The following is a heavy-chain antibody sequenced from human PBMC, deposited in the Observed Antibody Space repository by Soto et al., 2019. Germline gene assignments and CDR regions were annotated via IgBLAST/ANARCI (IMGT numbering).Heavy chain of an antibody. Sequence: QAQLVQSGAEVRKPGASVKVSCKASGYTFYSHSISWVRQAPGQGLEWMGRINADYGNTQDAQKLRGRVTMTTDTSTTTVYMELTKLRSDDTAVYYCARCIQGDYYYGMDVWGQGTTVTVSS. J-gene: IGHJ6*02. CDR2: INADYGNT. V-gene: IGHV1-18*01. CDR1: GYTFYSHS. D-gene: IGHD5-18*01. CDR3: ARCIQGDYYYGMDV.